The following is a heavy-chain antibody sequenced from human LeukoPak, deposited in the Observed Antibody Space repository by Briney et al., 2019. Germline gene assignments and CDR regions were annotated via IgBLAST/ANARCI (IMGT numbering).Heavy chain of an antibody. CDR2: IRGSGGST. D-gene: IGHD1-26*01. CDR1: GFTFSSYA. CDR3: AKDSNSGSYPFDY. V-gene: IGHV3-23*01. J-gene: IGHJ4*02. Sequence: PGGSLRLSCAASGFTFSSYAMSWVRQAPGKGLEWVSAIRGSGGSTYYADSVKGRFTISRDNSKNTLYLQMNSLRAEDTAVYYCAKDSNSGSYPFDYWGQGTLVTVSS.